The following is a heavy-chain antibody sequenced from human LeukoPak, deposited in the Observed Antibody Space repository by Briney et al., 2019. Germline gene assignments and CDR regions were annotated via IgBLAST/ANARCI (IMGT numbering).Heavy chain of an antibody. CDR2: IYATGST. J-gene: IGHJ4*01. CDR1: GDFIRSYW. CDR3: ARQGYTASYYFLDF. D-gene: IGHD1-26*01. Sequence: SETLSLTCDVSGDFIRSYWWGWVRQPAGKGLEWIGRIYATGSTKFNPSLKSRLSMSMDTSTNQLSLKLSLKLASATAADTAVYFCARQGYTASYYFLDFWSHGTLVTVS. V-gene: IGHV4-4*07.